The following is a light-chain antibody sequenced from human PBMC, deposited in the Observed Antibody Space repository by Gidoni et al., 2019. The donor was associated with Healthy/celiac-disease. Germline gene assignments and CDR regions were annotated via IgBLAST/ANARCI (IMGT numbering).Light chain of an antibody. J-gene: IGLJ3*02. Sequence: SYELTQPPSVSGSPGQTASITCSGDKLGDKYACWYQQKPGQSPVLVIYQDSKRPSGIPERFSGSNSGNTATLTIGGTQAMDEADYYCQAWDSSTAWVFGGGTKLTVL. CDR1: KLGDKY. CDR2: QDS. V-gene: IGLV3-1*01. CDR3: QAWDSSTAWV.